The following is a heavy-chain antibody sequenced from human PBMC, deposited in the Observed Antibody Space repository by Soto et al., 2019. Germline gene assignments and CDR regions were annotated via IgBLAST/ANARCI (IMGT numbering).Heavy chain of an antibody. J-gene: IGHJ4*02. CDR2: ISSSGGNT. Sequence: GGSLRLSCAASGFTFSNYAMNWVRQAPGKGLEWVSVISSSGGNTSYADSVKGRFTISRDNSKNTLYLQLNSLRAEDTAVFFCARGYCSSAGCFQVPDYWGQGTLVTVSS. D-gene: IGHD2-2*01. V-gene: IGHV3-23*01. CDR3: ARGYCSSAGCFQVPDY. CDR1: GFTFSNYA.